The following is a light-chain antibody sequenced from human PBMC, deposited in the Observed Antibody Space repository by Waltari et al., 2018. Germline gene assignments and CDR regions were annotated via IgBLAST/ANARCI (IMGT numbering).Light chain of an antibody. CDR1: ISDSGGYNY. CDR2: DVS. CDR3: SSYTSSSVV. Sequence: SALTQPASVSGSPGQSITSSCTATISDSGGYNYVSWYQQHPGKAPKLMIYDVSNRPSGVSNRFSGSKSGNTASLTISGLQAEDEADYYCSSYTSSSVVFGGGTKLTVL. J-gene: IGLJ2*01. V-gene: IGLV2-14*01.